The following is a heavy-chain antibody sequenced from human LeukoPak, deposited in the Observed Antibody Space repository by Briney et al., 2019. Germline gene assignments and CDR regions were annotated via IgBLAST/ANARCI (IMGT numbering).Heavy chain of an antibody. D-gene: IGHD3-10*01. CDR3: AAPRIWFGDA. Sequence: GGSLRLSCAASGFTFSSYSMNWVRQAPGKGLEWVSSISSSSSYIYYADSVKGRFTISRDNSKNTLYLQMNSLRAEDTAVYYCAAPRIWFGDAWGQGTLVTVSS. CDR2: ISSSSSYI. CDR1: GFTFSSYS. J-gene: IGHJ5*02. V-gene: IGHV3-21*04.